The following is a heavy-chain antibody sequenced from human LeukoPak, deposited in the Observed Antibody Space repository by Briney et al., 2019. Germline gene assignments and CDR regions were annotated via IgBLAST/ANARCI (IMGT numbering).Heavy chain of an antibody. CDR3: AREVNEGTYYDFWSGPLDY. J-gene: IGHJ4*02. CDR1: GYTFTGYY. Sequence: ASVKVSCKASGYTFTGYYMHWVRQAPGQGLEWMGWINPNSGGTNYAQNFQGRVTMTRDTSISTAYMELSRLRSDDTAVYYCAREVNEGTYYDFWSGPLDYWGQGTLVTVSS. D-gene: IGHD3-3*01. V-gene: IGHV1-2*02. CDR2: INPNSGGT.